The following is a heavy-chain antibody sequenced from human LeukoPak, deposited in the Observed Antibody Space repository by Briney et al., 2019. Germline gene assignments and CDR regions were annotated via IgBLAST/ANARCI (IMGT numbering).Heavy chain of an antibody. CDR1: GFTFSSYA. V-gene: IGHV3-23*01. Sequence: GGSLRLSCAASGFTFSSYAMNWVRQAPGKGLDWVSAISGSSGRTYYADSVKGRFTISRDNSKNTLYLQMNSLRVEDMAIYYCAKDLGSGWFGVDYWGQGTVVTVSS. CDR2: ISGSSGRT. J-gene: IGHJ4*02. CDR3: AKDLGSGWFGVDY. D-gene: IGHD6-13*01.